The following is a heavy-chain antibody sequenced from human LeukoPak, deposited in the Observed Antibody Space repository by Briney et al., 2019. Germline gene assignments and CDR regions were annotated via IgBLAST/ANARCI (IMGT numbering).Heavy chain of an antibody. CDR3: AKDSKSRYSGSYFDWFDP. J-gene: IGHJ5*02. Sequence: PVRSLRLSCAASGFTFSSYGMHWVRQAPGKGLEWVAVIWYDGSNKYYADSVKGRFTISRDNSKNTLYLQMNSLRAEDTAVYYCAKDSKSRYSGSYFDWFDPWGQGTLVTVSS. CDR1: GFTFSSYG. V-gene: IGHV3-33*06. D-gene: IGHD1-26*01. CDR2: IWYDGSNK.